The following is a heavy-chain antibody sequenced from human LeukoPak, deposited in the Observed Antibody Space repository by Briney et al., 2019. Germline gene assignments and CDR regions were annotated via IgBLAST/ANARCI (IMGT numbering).Heavy chain of an antibody. Sequence: GGSLRLSCTASGFTFSDCDMNWFRQAPGKGLEWVSSISYRSSHIYYADSAKGRFTISRDNAKNSLYLQVNNLRAEDTAVYYCGRAFPTLHVAAAGDYWGQGTLVTVSS. J-gene: IGHJ4*02. CDR1: GFTFSDCD. D-gene: IGHD6-25*01. CDR2: ISYRSSHI. V-gene: IGHV3-21*06. CDR3: GRAFPTLHVAAAGDY.